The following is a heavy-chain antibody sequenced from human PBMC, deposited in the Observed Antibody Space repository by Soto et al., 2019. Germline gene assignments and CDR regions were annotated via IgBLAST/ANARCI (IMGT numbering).Heavy chain of an antibody. CDR2: ISSSSSYI. CDR1: GFTFSSYS. V-gene: IGHV3-21*01. J-gene: IGHJ4*02. CDR3: ARDFSQSRDGYNLYYFYY. D-gene: IGHD5-12*01. Sequence: GGSLRLSCAASGFTFSSYSMNWVRQAPGKGLEWVSSISSSSSYIYYADSVKGRFTISRDNAKNSLYLQMNSLRAEDTAVYYCARDFSQSRDGYNLYYFYYWGQGTLVTVSS.